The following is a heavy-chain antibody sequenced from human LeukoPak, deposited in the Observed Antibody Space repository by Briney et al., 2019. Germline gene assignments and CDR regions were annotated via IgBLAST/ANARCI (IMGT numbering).Heavy chain of an antibody. J-gene: IGHJ4*02. Sequence: SETLSLTCTVAGGSIGGSYWSWLRQPPGKGLEWIGYVYYSGTTYYNPSLKSRVTISVDTSKNQFSLKLSSVTAADTAVYYCARWPYCSGANCARDYWGQGTLVTVSS. CDR2: VYYSGTT. CDR1: GGSIGGSY. CDR3: ARWPYCSGANCARDY. D-gene: IGHD2-15*01. V-gene: IGHV4-59*01.